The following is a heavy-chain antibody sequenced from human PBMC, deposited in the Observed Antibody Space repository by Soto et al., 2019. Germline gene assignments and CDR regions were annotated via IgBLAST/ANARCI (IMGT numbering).Heavy chain of an antibody. CDR3: ARHVRDVYRSLDY. V-gene: IGHV5-51*01. J-gene: IGHJ4*02. Sequence: PGESLKISCQASGYSFTSYWIGWVRQMPGKGLEWMGIINPSVSDARYSPSFQGQVTISVDRSIGTAYLQWSSLKASDTAIYYCARHVRDVYRSLDYWGQGTLVTVSS. CDR2: INPSVSDA. CDR1: GYSFTSYW.